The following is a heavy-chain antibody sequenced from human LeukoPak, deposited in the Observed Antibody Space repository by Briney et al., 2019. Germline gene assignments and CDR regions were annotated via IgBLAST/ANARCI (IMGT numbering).Heavy chain of an antibody. J-gene: IGHJ4*02. CDR2: ISGSGGST. V-gene: IGHV3-23*01. Sequence: GGSLRLSCAASGFTFSSYAMSWVRQAPGKGLEWVSAISGSGGSTYYADSVKGRFTISRDNSKNTLYLQMNSLRAEDTAVYYCARVLAYCGGDCPDDYWGQGTLVTVSS. CDR1: GFTFSSYA. CDR3: ARVLAYCGGDCPDDY. D-gene: IGHD2-21*02.